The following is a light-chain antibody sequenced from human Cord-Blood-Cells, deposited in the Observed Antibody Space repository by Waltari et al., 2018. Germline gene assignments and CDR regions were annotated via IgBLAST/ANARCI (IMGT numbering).Light chain of an antibody. CDR2: AAS. V-gene: IGKV1-8*01. Sequence: AFRMTQSPSSFSESTGDRVTTTCRASQGISSYLAWYQQKPGKAPKLLIYAASTLQSGVPSRFSGSGSGTDFTLTISCLQSEDFATYYCQQYYSYPPTFGQGTKVEIK. CDR1: QGISSY. J-gene: IGKJ1*01. CDR3: QQYYSYPPT.